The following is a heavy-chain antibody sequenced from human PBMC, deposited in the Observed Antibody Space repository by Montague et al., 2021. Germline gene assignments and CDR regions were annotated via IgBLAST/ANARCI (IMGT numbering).Heavy chain of an antibody. D-gene: IGHD3-3*01. CDR2: LSGSGTGV. CDR1: GFPFKYS. Sequence: SRSLSFAASGFPFKYSMNWVGQAPGRGLEWVSHLSGSGTGVYYADSVKGRFTVSRNNAKKSLYLEMSSLRDEDTAVYFCARELQGATIFGVEHFYYYMDVWGKGTPVTVSS. J-gene: IGHJ6*03. V-gene: IGHV3-48*02. CDR3: ARELQGATIFGVEHFYYYMDV.